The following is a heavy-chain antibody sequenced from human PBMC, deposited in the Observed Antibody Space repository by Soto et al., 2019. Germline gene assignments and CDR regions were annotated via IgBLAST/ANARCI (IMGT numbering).Heavy chain of an antibody. D-gene: IGHD6-13*01. CDR2: IKQDGSEK. CDR3: ATSRTFDY. J-gene: IGHJ4*02. Sequence: GGSLRLSCVVSGFTFSSYWMNWVRQAPGKRLEWVANIKQDGSEKYYVDSAKGRFTISRDNAKNSLYLQMNSLSAEDTAIYYCATSRTFDYWGQGTLVTVSS. CDR1: GFTFSSYW. V-gene: IGHV3-7*01.